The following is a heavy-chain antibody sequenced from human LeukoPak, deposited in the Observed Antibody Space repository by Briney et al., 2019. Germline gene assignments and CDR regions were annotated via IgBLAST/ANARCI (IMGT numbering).Heavy chain of an antibody. V-gene: IGHV1-2*02. D-gene: IGHD6-6*01. Sequence: ASLTVSCKASAYTFTGYYMHWVRQAPGQGLEWMGWINPNSGGTNYAQKFQGRVTMTRDTSISTAYMELSRLRSDDTAVYYCARDQAALAARPFDYWGQGTLVTVSS. CDR2: INPNSGGT. CDR1: AYTFTGYY. J-gene: IGHJ4*02. CDR3: ARDQAALAARPFDY.